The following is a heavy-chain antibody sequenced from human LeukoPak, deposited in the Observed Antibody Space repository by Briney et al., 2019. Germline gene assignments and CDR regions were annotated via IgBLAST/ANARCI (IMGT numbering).Heavy chain of an antibody. CDR1: GYTFTSYG. CDR3: ARQFDGDYVWDY. Sequence: ASVKVSCKASGYTFTSYGISWVRQAPGQGLEWMGWISAYNGNTNYAQKLQGRVTMTTDTSTSTAYMELRSLRSDDTAVYYCARQFDGDYVWDYWGQGALVTVSS. D-gene: IGHD4-17*01. J-gene: IGHJ4*02. V-gene: IGHV1-18*01. CDR2: ISAYNGNT.